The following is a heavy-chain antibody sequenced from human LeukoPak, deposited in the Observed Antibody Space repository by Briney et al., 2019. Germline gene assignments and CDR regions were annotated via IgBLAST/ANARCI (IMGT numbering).Heavy chain of an antibody. CDR1: GFTFSSYW. J-gene: IGHJ4*02. V-gene: IGHV3-7*01. D-gene: IGHD3-10*01. Sequence: GGSLRLSCAAPGFTFSSYWMSWVRQAPGKGLEWVANIKQDGSEKYYVDSVKGRFTISRDNAKNSLYLQMNSLRAEDTAVYYCARILWFGELYLYYFDYWGQGTLVTVSS. CDR3: ARILWFGELYLYYFDY. CDR2: IKQDGSEK.